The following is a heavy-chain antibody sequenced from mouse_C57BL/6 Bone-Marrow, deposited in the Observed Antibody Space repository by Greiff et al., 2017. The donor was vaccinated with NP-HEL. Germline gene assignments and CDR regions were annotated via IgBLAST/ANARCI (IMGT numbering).Heavy chain of an antibody. D-gene: IGHD1-1*01. V-gene: IGHV5-6*01. J-gene: IGHJ2*01. Sequence: EVKLMESGGDLVKPGGSLKLSCAASGFTFSSYGMSWVRQTPDKRLEWVATISSGGSYTYYLDSVKGRFTISRDNAKNTLYLQMSSLKSEDTAMYYCARWDYYGSSYVFDYWGQGTTLTVSS. CDR1: GFTFSSYG. CDR3: ARWDYYGSSYVFDY. CDR2: ISSGGSYT.